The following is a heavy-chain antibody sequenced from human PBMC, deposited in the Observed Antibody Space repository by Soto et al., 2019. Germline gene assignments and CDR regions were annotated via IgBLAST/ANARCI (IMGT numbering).Heavy chain of an antibody. CDR1: GFTFSSSW. CDR3: TSPGSYSSGWRNAFDI. J-gene: IGHJ3*02. D-gene: IGHD6-19*01. Sequence: GGSLRLSCAASGFTFSSSWMHWVRQVPGKGLVWVSRINSDGSSTNYADSVKGRFTISRDNAKNTLYLQMNSLRAEDTALYYCTSPGSYSSGWRNAFDIWGQGTMVTVSS. CDR2: INSDGSST. V-gene: IGHV3-74*01.